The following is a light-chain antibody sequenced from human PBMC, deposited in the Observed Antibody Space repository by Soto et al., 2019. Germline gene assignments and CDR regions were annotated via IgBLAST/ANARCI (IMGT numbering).Light chain of an antibody. Sequence: AIQMTQSPSSLSASVGDRVTITCRAGQGIRNDLGGYQQKPGKPPKLLIYAASSLQSGVPSRFSGSGSGTDFTLPISSLQPEDFATYYCLQDRHYPRTFGQGTKVEIK. CDR2: AAS. CDR1: QGIRND. V-gene: IGKV1-6*01. J-gene: IGKJ1*01. CDR3: LQDRHYPRT.